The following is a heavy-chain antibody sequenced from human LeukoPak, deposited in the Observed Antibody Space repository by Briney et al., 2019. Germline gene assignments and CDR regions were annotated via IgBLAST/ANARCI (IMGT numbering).Heavy chain of an antibody. Sequence: GSSVNVSCKASVYTFTSYYMHWVRQAPGQGLEGMGLINYSGGSKSYEQKFQGSVTMTRDMSPSTVYMELSSLRSEDPAVYYCAREGSGSYAFDYWGQGTLVTVSS. CDR3: AREGSGSYAFDY. CDR2: INYSGGSK. V-gene: IGHV1-46*01. J-gene: IGHJ4*02. D-gene: IGHD1-26*01. CDR1: VYTFTSYY.